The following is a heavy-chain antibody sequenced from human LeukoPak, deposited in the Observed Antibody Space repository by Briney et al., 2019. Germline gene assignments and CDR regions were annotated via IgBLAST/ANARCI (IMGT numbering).Heavy chain of an antibody. D-gene: IGHD6-19*01. V-gene: IGHV1-8*03. CDR3: ARVPRQIRAVAGPSYSHRAYYMDV. CDR2: MNPNSGNT. J-gene: IGHJ6*03. CDR1: GYSFTSYD. Sequence: ASVKVSCKASGYSFTSYDINRVRQATGQGLEWMGWMNPNSGNTGYAQKFQGRVTITRNTSISTAYMGLSSLRSEDTAVYYCARVPRQIRAVAGPSYSHRAYYMDVWGKGTTVSVSS.